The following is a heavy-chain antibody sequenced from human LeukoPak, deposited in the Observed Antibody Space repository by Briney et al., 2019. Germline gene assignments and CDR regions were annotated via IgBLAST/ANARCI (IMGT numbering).Heavy chain of an antibody. V-gene: IGHV1-18*01. CDR1: GYTFTSYG. CDR2: ISAYNGNT. CDR3: ATCMVGEPWWFDP. D-gene: IGHD2-15*01. Sequence: GSVKVSCKASGYTFTSYGISWVRQAPGQGLEWMGWISAYNGNTNYAQKLQGRVTMTTDTSTSTAYMELRSLRSDDTAVYYCATCMVGEPWWFDPWGQGTLVTVSS. J-gene: IGHJ5*02.